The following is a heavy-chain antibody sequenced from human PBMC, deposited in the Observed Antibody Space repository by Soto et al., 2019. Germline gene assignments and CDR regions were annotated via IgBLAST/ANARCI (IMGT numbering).Heavy chain of an antibody. CDR1: GYSFTRHW. D-gene: IGHD3-22*01. CDR2: IYPGDSDA. Sequence: PGESLKISCKANGYSFTRHWIGWVRQMPGKGLEWMAVIYPGDSDARYSPSFQGHVTISADSSINTAYLQWSSLKASDTAIYFCARQIYDSDTGPNFQYYFDSWGQGTPVTVSS. V-gene: IGHV5-51*01. J-gene: IGHJ4*02. CDR3: ARQIYDSDTGPNFQYYFDS.